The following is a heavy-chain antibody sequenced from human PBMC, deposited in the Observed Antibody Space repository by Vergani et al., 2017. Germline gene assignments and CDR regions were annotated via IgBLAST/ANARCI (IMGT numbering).Heavy chain of an antibody. CDR1: GFTFSDYY. Sequence: VQLLESGGGLVQPGGSLRLSCAASGFTFSDYYMSWIRQAPGKGLEWVSYISNSGSTIYYADSVKGRFTISRDNAKNSLYLRMNSLRAEDTAVYYCAREPTNYDFWSGYENWGQGTLVTVSS. CDR3: AREPTNYDFWSGYEN. D-gene: IGHD3-3*01. J-gene: IGHJ4*02. V-gene: IGHV3-11*01. CDR2: ISNSGSTI.